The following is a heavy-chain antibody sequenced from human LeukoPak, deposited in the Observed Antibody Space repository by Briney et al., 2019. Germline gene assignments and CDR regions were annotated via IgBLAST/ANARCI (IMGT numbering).Heavy chain of an antibody. CDR1: GFTFSHYS. V-gene: IGHV3-21*01. D-gene: IGHD3-10*02. CDR3: AELGITMIGGV. CDR2: FGSDLSFR. J-gene: IGHJ6*04. Sequence: GSLRLSCAGSGFTFSHYSMNWVRQAPGKGLEWVASFGSDLSFRSVADSLKGRFTISRDNAENSLYLQMNSLRAEDTAVYYCAELGITMIGGVWGKGTTVTISS.